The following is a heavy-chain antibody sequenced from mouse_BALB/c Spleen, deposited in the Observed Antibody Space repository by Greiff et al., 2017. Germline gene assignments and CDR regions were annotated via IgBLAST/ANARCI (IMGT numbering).Heavy chain of an antibody. J-gene: IGHJ2*01. V-gene: IGHV1-37*01. Sequence: VQLQQSGPELVKPGASVKISCKASGYSFTGYFMNWVKQSHGKSLEWIGRINPNNGDTFYNQKFKGKATLTVDNSSSTAYMELLSLTSEDSAVYSCGSGGYGYYLDYWGQGTAVTVSS. CDR2: INPNNGDT. CDR1: GYSFTGYF. D-gene: IGHD1-1*02. CDR3: GSGGYGYYLDY.